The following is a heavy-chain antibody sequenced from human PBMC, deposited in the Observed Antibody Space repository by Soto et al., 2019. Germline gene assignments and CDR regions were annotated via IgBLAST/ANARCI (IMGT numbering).Heavy chain of an antibody. J-gene: IGHJ6*02. D-gene: IGHD6-19*01. Sequence: EVQLVESGGGLVKPGGSLRLSCAASGFTFSTYSMNWVRQAPGKGLEWVSSISSSSSYIYYADSVKGRFTISRDNAKNALYLQMNSLRAEDTAVYYCARGLSSDWLGHYYYGMDVWGQGTTVTVSS. CDR3: ARGLSSDWLGHYYYGMDV. CDR2: ISSSSSYI. V-gene: IGHV3-21*01. CDR1: GFTFSTYS.